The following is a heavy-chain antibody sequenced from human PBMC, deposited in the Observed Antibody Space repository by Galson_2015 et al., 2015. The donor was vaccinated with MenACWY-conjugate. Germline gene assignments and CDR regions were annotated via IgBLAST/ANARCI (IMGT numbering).Heavy chain of an antibody. Sequence: SLRLSCAASGFTFSSYAMSWVRQAPGKGLEWVSAISGSGGSTYYADSVEGRFTISRDNSKNTLYLQMNSLRAEDTAVYYCAKAGAVYYYYYMDVWGKGTTVTVSS. CDR3: AKAGAVYYYYYMDV. CDR1: GFTFSSYA. CDR2: ISGSGGST. V-gene: IGHV3-23*01. D-gene: IGHD3-10*01. J-gene: IGHJ6*03.